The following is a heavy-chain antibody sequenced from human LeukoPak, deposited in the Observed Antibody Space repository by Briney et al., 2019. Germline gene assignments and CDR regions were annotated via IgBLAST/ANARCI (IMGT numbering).Heavy chain of an antibody. V-gene: IGHV3-7*01. CDR2: IKEDGSDK. Sequence: PGGSLRLSCAASGFIFSSYWMAWVRQAPGKGLEWVANIKEDGSDKNYVDSVKGRFTISRDNAKNSLYLQMNSLRAEDTAVYYCARDRWGYSYGGDWGQGTLVTVSS. J-gene: IGHJ4*02. CDR3: ARDRWGYSYGGD. D-gene: IGHD5-18*01. CDR1: GFIFSSYW.